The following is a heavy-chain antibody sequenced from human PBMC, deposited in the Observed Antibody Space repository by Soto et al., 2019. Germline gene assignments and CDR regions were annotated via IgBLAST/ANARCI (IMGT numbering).Heavy chain of an antibody. J-gene: IGHJ4*02. V-gene: IGHV3-7*04. D-gene: IGHD1-26*01. CDR2: INPDGSGE. CDR3: AREHYFGLDY. Sequence: EVQLVESGGGLVQPGGSLRLSCAASGFNFGGSWMTWVRQALGKGLEWLAKINPDGSGEYYVDSVKGRFTISRDNAKSSMFFQMQSLRDEDTAVYFCAREHYFGLDYWGQGTLVTVSS. CDR1: GFNFGGSW.